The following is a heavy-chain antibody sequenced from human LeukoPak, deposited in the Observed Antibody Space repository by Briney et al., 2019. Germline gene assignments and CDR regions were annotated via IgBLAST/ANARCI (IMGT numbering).Heavy chain of an antibody. CDR1: GFTFSSFA. CDR2: IRSKANGGTT. CDR3: TRDRGYSYGYSDY. Sequence: PGGSLRLSCAASGFTFSSFAMSWVRQAPGKGLEWVGFIRSKANGGTTEYAASVKGRFTISRDDSKSIAYVQVNSLKTEDTAVYYCTRDRGYSYGYSDYWGQGTLATVSS. V-gene: IGHV3-49*04. D-gene: IGHD5-18*01. J-gene: IGHJ4*02.